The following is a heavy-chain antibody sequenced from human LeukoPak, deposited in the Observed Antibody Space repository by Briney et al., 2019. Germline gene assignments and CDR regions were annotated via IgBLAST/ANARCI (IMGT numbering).Heavy chain of an antibody. Sequence: SETLSLTCAVYGGSFSGYYWSWIRQPPVKGLEWIGEINHSGSTNYNPSLKSRVTISVDTSKNQFSLKLSSVTAADTAVYYCARGSVPPSQNYGLDVWGKGTTVTVSS. J-gene: IGHJ6*04. CDR1: GGSFSGYY. V-gene: IGHV4-34*01. D-gene: IGHD6-25*01. CDR3: ARGSVPPSQNYGLDV. CDR2: INHSGST.